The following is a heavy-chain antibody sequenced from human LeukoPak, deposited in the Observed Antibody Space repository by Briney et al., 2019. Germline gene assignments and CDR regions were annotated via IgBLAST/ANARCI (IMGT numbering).Heavy chain of an antibody. CDR3: ARLRPYRDPRWFDP. CDR2: IYPGDTDT. CDR1: GYSFTSYW. J-gene: IGHJ5*02. D-gene: IGHD1-26*01. Sequence: GESLKISCKGSGYSFTSYWIGWVRQMPGKGLGWMGIIYPGDTDTRYSPSFQGQVTISADKSISTAYLQWSSLKASDTAMYYCARLRPYRDPRWFDPWGQGTLVTVSS. V-gene: IGHV5-51*01.